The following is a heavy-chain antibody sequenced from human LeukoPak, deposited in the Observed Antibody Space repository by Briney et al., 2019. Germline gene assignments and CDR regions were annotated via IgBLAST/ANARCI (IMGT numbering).Heavy chain of an antibody. Sequence: GGSLRLSCAASGFTFSGYSMNWVRQAPGKGLEWVSSISSSSSYIYYADSVKGRFTISRDNAKNSLYLQMNSLRAEDTAVYYCARDPTAWELHYFDYWGQGTLVTVSS. V-gene: IGHV3-21*01. CDR3: ARDPTAWELHYFDY. D-gene: IGHD1-26*01. CDR2: ISSSSSYI. CDR1: GFTFSGYS. J-gene: IGHJ4*02.